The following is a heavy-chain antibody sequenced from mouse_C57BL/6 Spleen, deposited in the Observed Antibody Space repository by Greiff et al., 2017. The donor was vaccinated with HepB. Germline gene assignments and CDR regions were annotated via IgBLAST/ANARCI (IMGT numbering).Heavy chain of an antibody. CDR2: IHPSDSDT. D-gene: IGHD1-1*01. V-gene: IGHV1-74*01. CDR3: AIPHDYGSSYGYFDV. J-gene: IGHJ1*03. Sequence: QVQLKQPGAELVKPGASVKVSCKASGYTFTSYWMHWVKQRPGQGLEWIGRIHPSDSDTNYNQKFKGKATLTVDKSSSTAYMQLSSLTSEDSAVYYCAIPHDYGSSYGYFDVWGTGTTVTVSS. CDR1: GYTFTSYW.